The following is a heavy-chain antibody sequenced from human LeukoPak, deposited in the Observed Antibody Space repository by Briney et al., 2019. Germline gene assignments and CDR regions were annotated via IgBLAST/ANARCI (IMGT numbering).Heavy chain of an antibody. CDR1: GDSISSSSSY. D-gene: IGHD1-26*01. V-gene: IGHV4-39*07. Sequence: SETLSLTCTVSGDSISSSSSYWGWIRQPPGKGLEWIGSIFYSGSTYYNPSLKSRVTISVDTSKNQFSLKLSSVTAADTAVYYCASANLGGSYHDAFDIWGQGTMVTVSS. CDR3: ASANLGGSYHDAFDI. CDR2: IFYSGST. J-gene: IGHJ3*02.